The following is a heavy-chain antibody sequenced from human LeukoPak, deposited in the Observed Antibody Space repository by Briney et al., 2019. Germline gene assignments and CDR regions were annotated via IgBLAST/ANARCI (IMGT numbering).Heavy chain of an antibody. V-gene: IGHV4-4*07. CDR3: ARGGVATIKD. Sequence: SETLSLTCVVSGGSISSYYWSWIRPPAGKGLEWIGRIYTSETTNYNPSLKRRVTMSVDTSKNQFSLKLSSVTAADTAVYYCARGGVATIKDWGQGTLVTVSS. CDR2: IYTSETT. J-gene: IGHJ4*02. CDR1: GGSISSYY. D-gene: IGHD5-12*01.